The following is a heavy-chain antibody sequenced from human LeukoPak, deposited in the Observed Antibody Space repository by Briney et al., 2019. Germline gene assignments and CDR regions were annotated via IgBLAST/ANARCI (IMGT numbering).Heavy chain of an antibody. D-gene: IGHD3-10*01. J-gene: IGHJ4*02. V-gene: IGHV3-48*03. CDR2: ISSSGITL. Sequence: GGSLRLSCAVSGFPVSNYEMNWVRQAPGKGLEWVSHISSSGITLYYADSVKGRFTISRDNPKNSLYLQMNSLRAEDTALYYCARKPYYSGGLAYSGQGALVSVSS. CDR1: GFPVSNYE. CDR3: ARKPYYSGGLAY.